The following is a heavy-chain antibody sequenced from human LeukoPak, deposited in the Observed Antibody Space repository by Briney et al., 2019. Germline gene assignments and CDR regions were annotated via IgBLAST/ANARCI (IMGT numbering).Heavy chain of an antibody. D-gene: IGHD3-16*02. V-gene: IGHV3-33*01. J-gene: IGHJ6*02. Sequence: GGSLKLSCAASGFTFSRSGMHWVRQAPGKGLEWVSVIWYDGSHEDYADSVKGRFTISRDNSKNTLFMQMNSLRAEDTAVYYCARDQSSYGMDVWGQGTTVTVSS. CDR2: IWYDGSHE. CDR1: GFTFSRSG. CDR3: ARDQSSYGMDV.